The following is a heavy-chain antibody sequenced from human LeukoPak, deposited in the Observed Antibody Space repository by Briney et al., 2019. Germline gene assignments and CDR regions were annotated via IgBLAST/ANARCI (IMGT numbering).Heavy chain of an antibody. CDR3: ARDLLHSYGSFDY. CDR1: GFTFSSYS. D-gene: IGHD5-18*01. CDR2: ISSSSSYI. V-gene: IGHV3-21*04. Sequence: AGGSLRLSCAASGFTFSSYSMNWVRQAPGKGLEWVSSISSSSSYIYYADSVKGRFTISRDNAKNSLYLQMNSLRAEDTALYYCARDLLHSYGSFDYWGQGTLVTVSS. J-gene: IGHJ4*02.